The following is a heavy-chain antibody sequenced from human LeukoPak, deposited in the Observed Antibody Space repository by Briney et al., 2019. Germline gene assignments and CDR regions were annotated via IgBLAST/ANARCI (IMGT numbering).Heavy chain of an antibody. D-gene: IGHD2-2*01. V-gene: IGHV3-23*01. CDR1: GFTFSSYA. CDR3: VKDKTAVSSFVGDY. Sequence: GGFLRLSCAASGFTFSSYAMSWVRQAPGKGPEWVSGTTGSGGSTYYADSVKGRFTVSRDNSKNTLDLQMNSLRAEDTAVYFCVKDKTAVSSFVGDYWGQGTLVTVSS. CDR2: TTGSGGST. J-gene: IGHJ4*02.